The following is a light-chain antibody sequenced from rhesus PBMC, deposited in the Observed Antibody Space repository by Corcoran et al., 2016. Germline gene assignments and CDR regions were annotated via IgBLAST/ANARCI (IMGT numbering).Light chain of an antibody. CDR2: GAP. CDR1: QSLSSS. CDR3: LQHSNWPLT. Sequence: EIVMTQSPATLSLSPGERAILSRRASQSLSSSLAWYQLKPGQAPRLLSSGAPRRATGIPDRFSGSGSGTDFTLTISSLEPDDVAVYYCLQHSNWPLTFGEGTKVELK. J-gene: IGKJ4*01. V-gene: IGKV3-24*01.